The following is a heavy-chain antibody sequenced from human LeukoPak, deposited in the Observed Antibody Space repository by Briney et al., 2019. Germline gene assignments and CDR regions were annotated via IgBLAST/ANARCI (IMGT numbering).Heavy chain of an antibody. D-gene: IGHD6-6*01. Sequence: GGSLRLSCAASGFTFSDNYMSWIRQAPGKGLEWVSCISGSGSTIYYTDSVKGRFTISRDNAKNSLFLQMNSLRAEDTAVYYCARDDYSSSSVDYWGQGTLVTVSS. J-gene: IGHJ4*02. CDR3: ARDDYSSSSVDY. CDR2: ISGSGSTI. V-gene: IGHV3-11*01. CDR1: GFTFSDNY.